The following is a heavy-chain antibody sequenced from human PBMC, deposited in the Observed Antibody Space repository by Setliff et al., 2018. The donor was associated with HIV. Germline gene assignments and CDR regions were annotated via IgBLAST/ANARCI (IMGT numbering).Heavy chain of an antibody. V-gene: IGHV4-59*08. CDR2: IYKSGTT. Sequence: SETLSLTCSVSGGSVNSYHWSWIRRPPGKGLEWIGYIYKSGTTNYSPSLKSRVTISAGPSKNRFSLKLTSVTAADTAVYYCGRLSETAMASFDSWGQGILVTVSS. D-gene: IGHD2-21*02. CDR1: GGSVNSYH. J-gene: IGHJ4*02. CDR3: GRLSETAMASFDS.